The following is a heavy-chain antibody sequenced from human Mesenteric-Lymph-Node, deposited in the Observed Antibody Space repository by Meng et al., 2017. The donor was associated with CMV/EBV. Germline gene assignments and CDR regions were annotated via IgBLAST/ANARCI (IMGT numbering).Heavy chain of an antibody. CDR2: IGAYNGRT. V-gene: IGHV1-18*01. D-gene: IGHD3-3*01. J-gene: IGHJ6*02. Sequence: ASVKVSCKASGYTFTNYGVSWVRQAPGQGLEWMGWIGAYNGRTNYAQKFQGRVTMTRDTSISTAYMELSRLTSDDTAVYYCARSKLGFWSGYYGMDVWGQGTTVTVSS. CDR3: ARSKLGFWSGYYGMDV. CDR1: GYTFTNYG.